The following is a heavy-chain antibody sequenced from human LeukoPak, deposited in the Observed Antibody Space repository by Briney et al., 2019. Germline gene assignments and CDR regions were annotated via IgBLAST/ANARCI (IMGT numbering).Heavy chain of an antibody. Sequence: PGGSLRLSCAAPGFTFRNYWMSWVRQAPGKGLEWVANIKEDGSKKYYVDSVKGRFTISRDNAKNSLYLQMNSLRVEDTAVYYCARDFDGWGQGTLVTVSS. CDR2: IKEDGSKK. CDR3: ARDFDG. CDR1: GFTFRNYW. V-gene: IGHV3-7*01. J-gene: IGHJ4*02.